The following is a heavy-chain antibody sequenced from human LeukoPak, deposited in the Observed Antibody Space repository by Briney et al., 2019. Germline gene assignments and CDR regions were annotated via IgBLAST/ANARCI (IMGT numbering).Heavy chain of an antibody. V-gene: IGHV3-66*01. CDR2: IYSSGRT. Sequence: GGSLRLSCTASGFTVSTNYVSWVRQAPGKGLEWVSVIYSSGRTYYAESVKDRFNISRDNSRNTVDLQMNSLRVEDTAMYHCARASWGYQFDSWGQGTLVTVSS. CDR1: GFTVSTNY. CDR3: ARASWGYQFDS. D-gene: IGHD5-12*01. J-gene: IGHJ4*02.